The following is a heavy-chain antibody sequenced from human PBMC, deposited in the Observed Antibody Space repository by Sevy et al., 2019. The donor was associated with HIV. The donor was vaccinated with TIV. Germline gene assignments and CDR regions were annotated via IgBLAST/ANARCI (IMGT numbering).Heavy chain of an antibody. Sequence: GGSLRLSCAASGFTFSSYAMHWVRQAPGKGLEWVAVISYDGSNKYYADSVKGRFTISRDNSKNTLYLQMNSLRAEDTDVYYCSRDRAWESGAFDIWGQGTMVTVSS. CDR3: SRDRAWESGAFDI. CDR2: ISYDGSNK. CDR1: GFTFSSYA. V-gene: IGHV3-30-3*01. J-gene: IGHJ3*02. D-gene: IGHD1-26*01.